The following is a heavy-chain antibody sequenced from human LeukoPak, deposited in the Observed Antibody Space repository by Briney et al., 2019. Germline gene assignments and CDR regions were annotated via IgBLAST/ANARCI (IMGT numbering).Heavy chain of an antibody. CDR3: ARGPYCGDDCYFDS. Sequence: PSGTLSLTCTVSGGSISDYFWSWIRQPAGKGLEWIGRIYSSGSTLYNPSLKSRVTMSVDTSKNQFSLRLTSVTAADTAVYYCARGPYCGDDCYFDSWGRGTLFTVSS. CDR2: IYSSGST. CDR1: GGSISDYF. J-gene: IGHJ4*02. V-gene: IGHV4-4*07. D-gene: IGHD2-21*01.